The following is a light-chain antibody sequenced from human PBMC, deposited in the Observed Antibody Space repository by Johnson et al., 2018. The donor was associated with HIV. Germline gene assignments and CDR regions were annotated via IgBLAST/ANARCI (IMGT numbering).Light chain of an antibody. J-gene: IGLJ1*01. Sequence: QSVLTQSPSVSAAPGQKVTISCSGSSSNIGDNYVSWYQQFPETAPKLLIYDNNKRPSGIPDRFSGSKSGTSATLGITGLQTGDEADYYCGTWDTSLSAGGVFGSGTKVTVL. CDR2: DNN. CDR3: GTWDTSLSAGGV. V-gene: IGLV1-51*01. CDR1: SSNIGDNY.